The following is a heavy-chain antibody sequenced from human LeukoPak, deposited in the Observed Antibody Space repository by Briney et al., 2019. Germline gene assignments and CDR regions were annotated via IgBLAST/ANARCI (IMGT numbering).Heavy chain of an antibody. CDR2: ISAYNGNT. D-gene: IGHD3-22*01. J-gene: IGHJ4*02. CDR1: GYTFTSYG. Sequence: GASVKVSCKASGYTFTSYGISWVRQAPGQGLEWMGWISAYNGNTNYAQKLQGRVTMTTDTSTSTAYMELRSLRSDDTAVYYCAREGRYYYDSSGFDLFDYWGQGTLVTVSS. CDR3: AREGRYYYDSSGFDLFDY. V-gene: IGHV1-18*01.